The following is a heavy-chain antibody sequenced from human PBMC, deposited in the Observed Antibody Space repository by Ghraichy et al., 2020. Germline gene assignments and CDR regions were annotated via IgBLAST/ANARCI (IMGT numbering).Heavy chain of an antibody. CDR2: IGHTSQFM. CDR3: AGLRGCSWEDF. D-gene: IGHD3-10*01. J-gene: IGHJ4*02. V-gene: IGHV3-21*06. CDR1: GFRFSRYK. Sequence: GGSLRLSCVGSGFRFSRYKMNWVRQVPGKGLEWVASIGHTSQFMYYAESVKGRFTISRDNAKNSLYLQMNNLRTEDTAVYYCAGLRGCSWEDFWGQGTLVSVAS.